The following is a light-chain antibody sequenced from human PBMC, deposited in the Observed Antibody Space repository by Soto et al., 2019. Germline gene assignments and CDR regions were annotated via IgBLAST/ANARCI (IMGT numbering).Light chain of an antibody. CDR1: SSDVGRSNP. Sequence: QSVLTQPASVSGSPGQSITISCTGTSSDVGRSNPVSWYQQHPGKAPKLMIYEGSKRPSGVSNRFSGSKSGNTASLTISGLQAEDEADYYCCSYAGSSIYVVFGGGTKVTVL. CDR2: EGS. V-gene: IGLV2-23*01. CDR3: CSYAGSSIYVV. J-gene: IGLJ2*01.